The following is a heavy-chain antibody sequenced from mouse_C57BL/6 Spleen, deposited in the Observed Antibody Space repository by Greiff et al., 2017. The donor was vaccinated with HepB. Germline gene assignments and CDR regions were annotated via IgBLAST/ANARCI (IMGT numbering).Heavy chain of an antibody. CDR2: IYPRSGNT. V-gene: IGHV1-81*01. CDR3: ARQYYDYEYYAMDY. CDR1: GYTFTSYG. Sequence: QVQLKESGAELARPGASVKLSCKASGYTFTSYGISWVKQRTGQGLEWIGEIYPRSGNTYYNEKFKGKATLTADKSSSTAYMELRSLTSEDSAVYFCARQYYDYEYYAMDYWGQGTSVTVSS. J-gene: IGHJ4*01. D-gene: IGHD2-4*01.